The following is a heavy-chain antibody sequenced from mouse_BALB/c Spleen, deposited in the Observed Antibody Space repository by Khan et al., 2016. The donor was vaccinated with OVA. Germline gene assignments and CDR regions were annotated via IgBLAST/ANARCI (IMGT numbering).Heavy chain of an antibody. CDR3: ARLAYYCKSEGCAY. D-gene: IGHD1-1*01. CDR2: INTGGAYT. J-gene: IGHJ3*01. CDR1: GFTFSTYG. V-gene: IGHV5-6*01. Sequence: EVELVESGGDFVRPGGSLKLSCAASGFTFSTYGMSWVRQTPDKRLEWVATINTGGAYTYYPDTVKERFTISRDNAKNTLYLQLSSLKSEDTAIYYWARLAYYCKSEGCAYWGRGTLVTVSA.